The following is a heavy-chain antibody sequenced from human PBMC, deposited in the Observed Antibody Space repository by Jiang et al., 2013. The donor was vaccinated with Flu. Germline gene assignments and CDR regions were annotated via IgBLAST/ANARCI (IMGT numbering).Heavy chain of an antibody. CDR3: AREGSGSYYFDY. Sequence: VISYDGSNKYYADXVKGRFTISRDNSKNTLYLQMNSLRAEDTAVYYCAREGSGSYYFDYWGQGTLVTVSS. CDR2: ISYDGSNK. J-gene: IGHJ4*02. V-gene: IGHV3-30-3*01. D-gene: IGHD3-10*01.